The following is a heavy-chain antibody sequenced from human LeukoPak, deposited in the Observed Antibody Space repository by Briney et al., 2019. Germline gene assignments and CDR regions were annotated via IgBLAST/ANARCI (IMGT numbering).Heavy chain of an antibody. Sequence: GGSLRLSCAASGFTFSNAWMNWVRQAPGKGLEWVGRIKSKTDGGTTDYAAPVKGRFTISRDDSKNTLYLQTNSLKTEDTAVYYCTTGWYSSGWFDYWGQGTLVTVSS. J-gene: IGHJ4*02. V-gene: IGHV3-15*07. CDR1: GFTFSNAW. CDR3: TTGWYSSGWFDY. D-gene: IGHD6-19*01. CDR2: IKSKTDGGTT.